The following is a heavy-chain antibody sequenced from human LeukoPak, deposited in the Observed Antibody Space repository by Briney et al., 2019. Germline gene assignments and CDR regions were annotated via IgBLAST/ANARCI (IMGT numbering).Heavy chain of an antibody. CDR1: GFTFSSYA. V-gene: IGHV3-64*01. J-gene: IGHJ4*02. Sequence: PGGSLRLSCAASGFTFSSYAMHWVRQAPGKALEYVSAISSNGDSPYYANSVKGRLNISRDNSKHTLYFQMGSLRAEDMAVYYCARGSTGTTGEYFDYWGQGTLVTVSS. CDR2: ISSNGDSP. CDR3: ARGSTGTTGEYFDY. D-gene: IGHD1-1*01.